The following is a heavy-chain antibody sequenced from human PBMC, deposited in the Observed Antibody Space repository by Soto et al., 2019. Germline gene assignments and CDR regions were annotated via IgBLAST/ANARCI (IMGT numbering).Heavy chain of an antibody. V-gene: IGHV3-48*03. Sequence: PGGSLRLSCATSGFTFSSYEMNWVRQALGKGLEWVSYISSSGSTIYYADSVKGRFTISRDNAKNSLYLQMDSLRAEDTAVYYCARDQEAGSFFPYYYGMDVWGQGTTVTVS. J-gene: IGHJ6*02. CDR3: ARDQEAGSFFPYYYGMDV. D-gene: IGHD6-13*01. CDR1: GFTFSSYE. CDR2: ISSSGSTI.